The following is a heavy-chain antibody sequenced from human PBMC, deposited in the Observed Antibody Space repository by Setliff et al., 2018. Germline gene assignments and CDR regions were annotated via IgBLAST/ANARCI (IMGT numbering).Heavy chain of an antibody. V-gene: IGHV1-69*05. CDR3: AREGVDTRSSTDYRYYMDV. CDR1: GGPFSNYG. D-gene: IGHD5-18*01. CDR2: TIPLFGTT. J-gene: IGHJ6*03. Sequence: GASVKVSCKASGGPFSNYGVSWVRQAPGQGLEWMGGTIPLFGTTDYAQKFHGRVTIITDESTSTAYMELSSLTSDDTAVYYCAREGVDTRSSTDYRYYMDVWGQGTTVTVSS.